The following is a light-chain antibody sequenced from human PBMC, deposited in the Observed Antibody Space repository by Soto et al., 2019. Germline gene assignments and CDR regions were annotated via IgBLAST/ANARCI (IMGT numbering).Light chain of an antibody. J-gene: IGLJ1*01. V-gene: IGLV2-14*01. CDR2: EVN. CDR1: SSDVGGYNY. Sequence: QSALTQPASVSGSPGQSITISCTGTSSDVGGYNYVSWYQHSPGKAPKLMIYEVNSRPSGVSNRFSGSKSGNTASLTISGLQAEDESDYYCSSCTRSNTCLFGTGTKVTVL. CDR3: SSCTRSNTCL.